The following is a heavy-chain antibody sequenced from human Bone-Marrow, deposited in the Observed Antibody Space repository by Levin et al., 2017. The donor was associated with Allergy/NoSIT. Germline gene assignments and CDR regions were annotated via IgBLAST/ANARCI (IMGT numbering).Heavy chain of an antibody. Sequence: SVKVSCKASGGTFSSYAISWVRQAPGQGLEWMGGIIPIFGTANYAQKFQGRVTITADESTSTAYMELSSLRAEDTAVYYCARGPPVIAAAGFVVSPEFDPWGQGTLVTVSS. D-gene: IGHD6-13*01. CDR1: GGTFSSYA. J-gene: IGHJ5*02. CDR3: ARGPPVIAAAGFVVSPEFDP. V-gene: IGHV1-69*13. CDR2: IIPIFGTA.